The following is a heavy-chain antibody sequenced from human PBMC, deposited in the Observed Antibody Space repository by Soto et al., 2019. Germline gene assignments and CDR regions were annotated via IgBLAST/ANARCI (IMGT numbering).Heavy chain of an antibody. D-gene: IGHD2-2*01. CDR1: GFIFSNYA. J-gene: IGHJ6*02. CDR2: ISGSGGIT. CDR3: ARYIPGGRYKGMDV. V-gene: IGHV3-23*01. Sequence: GGSLRLSCAASGFIFSNYAMSWVRQAPGRGLEWVSVISGSGGITYYADSVKGRFTISRDNSGNTLFLEMYSLRAEDTAVYYCARYIPGGRYKGMDVWGQGTTVTVSS.